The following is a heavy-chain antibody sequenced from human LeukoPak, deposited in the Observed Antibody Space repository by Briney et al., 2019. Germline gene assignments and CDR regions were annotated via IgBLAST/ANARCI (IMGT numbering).Heavy chain of an antibody. CDR1: GGTFSTYA. Sequence: GASVKVSCKASGGTFSTYAIVWVRQAPGQGLEWMGGIIPIFGSANYAQKFQGRVTITTDESTSTAYMELSSLRSEDTAVYYCATDLGYCSSTTCDTFDYWGQGTLVTVSS. CDR3: ATDLGYCSSTTCDTFDY. CDR2: IIPIFGSA. J-gene: IGHJ4*02. V-gene: IGHV1-69*05. D-gene: IGHD2-2*01.